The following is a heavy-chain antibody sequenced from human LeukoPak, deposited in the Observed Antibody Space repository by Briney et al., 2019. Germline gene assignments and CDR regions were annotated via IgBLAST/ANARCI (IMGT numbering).Heavy chain of an antibody. D-gene: IGHD2-2*01. J-gene: IGHJ4*02. Sequence: PSETLSLTCTVSGVSTRSYYWNWVRQSPGRGLEWIGYMHHSGSSHYNPFLKSRVTISVDTSKNHFSLKLNSVTAADTAVYYCAGGYGSSWSFDHWGQGTLVTVSS. CDR3: AGGYGSSWSFDH. V-gene: IGHV4-59*01. CDR1: GVSTRSYY. CDR2: MHHSGSS.